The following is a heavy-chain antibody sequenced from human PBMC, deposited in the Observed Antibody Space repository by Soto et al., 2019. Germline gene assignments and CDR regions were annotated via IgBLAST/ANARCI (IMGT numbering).Heavy chain of an antibody. Sequence: SVKVSCKASGGTFSSYAISWVRQAPGQGLEWMGGIIPIFGTANYAQKFQGRVTITADESTSTAYLELSSQNSEDTAVDYCARDPIIAAAGPVGWFVHWGQGTLVNVSS. V-gene: IGHV1-69*13. CDR1: GGTFSSYA. CDR2: IIPIFGTA. D-gene: IGHD6-13*01. CDR3: ARDPIIAAAGPVGWFVH. J-gene: IGHJ5*02.